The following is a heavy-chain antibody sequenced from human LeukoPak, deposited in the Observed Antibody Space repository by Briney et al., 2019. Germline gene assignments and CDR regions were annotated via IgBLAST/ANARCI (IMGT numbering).Heavy chain of an antibody. CDR1: GFTFSSYW. D-gene: IGHD2-2*01. CDR3: ARGPLGYCSSTSCYLHPFDY. V-gene: IGHV3-7*01. CDR2: IKQDGSEK. Sequence: PGGSLRLSCAASGFTFSSYWMSWVRQAPGKGLEWVANIKQDGSEKYYVDSVKGRFTISRDNAKNSLYLQMNSLGAEDTAVYYCARGPLGYCSSTSCYLHPFDYWGQGTLVTVSS. J-gene: IGHJ4*02.